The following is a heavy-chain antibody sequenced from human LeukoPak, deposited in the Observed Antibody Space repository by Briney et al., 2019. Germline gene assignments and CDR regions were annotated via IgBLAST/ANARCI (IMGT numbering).Heavy chain of an antibody. CDR1: GFTFSSYS. Sequence: GGSLRLSCAASGFTFSSYSMNWVRQAPGKGLEWVSYISSSGSTIYYADSVKGRFTISRDNAKNSLYLQMNSLRAEDTAVYYCARVLGRYYYDSSGYFDYWGQGTLVTVSS. CDR3: ARVLGRYYYDSSGYFDY. D-gene: IGHD3-22*01. J-gene: IGHJ4*02. CDR2: ISSSGSTI. V-gene: IGHV3-48*04.